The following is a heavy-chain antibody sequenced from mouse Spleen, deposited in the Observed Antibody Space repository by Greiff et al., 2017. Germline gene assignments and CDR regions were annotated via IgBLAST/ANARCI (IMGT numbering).Heavy chain of an antibody. V-gene: IGHV1-54*01. D-gene: IGHD2-4*01. Sequence: QVQLQQSGAELVRPGTSVKVSCKASGYAFTNYLIEWVKQRPGQGLEWIGVINPGSGGTNYNEKFKGKATLTADKSSSTAYMQLSSLTSEDSAVYFCARRDYPFAYWGQGTLVTVSA. CDR1: GYAFTNYL. J-gene: IGHJ3*01. CDR3: ARRDYPFAY. CDR2: INPGSGGT.